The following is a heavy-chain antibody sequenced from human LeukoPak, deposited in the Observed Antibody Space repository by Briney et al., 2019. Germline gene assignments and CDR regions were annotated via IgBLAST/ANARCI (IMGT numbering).Heavy chain of an antibody. CDR2: ISYDGSNK. D-gene: IGHD3-10*01. J-gene: IGHJ6*02. V-gene: IGHV3-30*18. Sequence: PGGSLRLSCAASGFTFSSYGMHWVRQAPGKGLEWVAVISYDGSNKYYADSVKGRFTISRDNSKNTLYLQMNSLRAEDTAVYYCAKDRRVWFGELLYHYYGMDVWGQGTTVTVSS. CDR3: AKDRRVWFGELLYHYYGMDV. CDR1: GFTFSSYG.